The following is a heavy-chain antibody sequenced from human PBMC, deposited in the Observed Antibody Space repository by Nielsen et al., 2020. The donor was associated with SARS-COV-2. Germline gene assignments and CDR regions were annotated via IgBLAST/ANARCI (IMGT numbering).Heavy chain of an antibody. V-gene: IGHV3-9*01. CDR1: GFTFDDYA. Sequence: SLKISCAASGFTFDDYAMHWVRQAPGKGLEWVSGISWNSGSIGYADSVKGRFTISRDNSKNTLYLQMNSLRAEDTAVYYCAKDLSSIMITFGGVILHSPFDYWGQGTLVTVSS. D-gene: IGHD3-16*01. J-gene: IGHJ4*02. CDR3: AKDLSSIMITFGGVILHSPFDY. CDR2: ISWNSGSI.